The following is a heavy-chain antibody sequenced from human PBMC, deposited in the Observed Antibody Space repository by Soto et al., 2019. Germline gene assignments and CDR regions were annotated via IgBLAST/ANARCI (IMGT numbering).Heavy chain of an antibody. D-gene: IGHD3-3*01. CDR1: GFTFDDHV. CDR3: ARSWSGSSSGRVDV. J-gene: IGHJ6*02. CDR2: ISWDGYSI. Sequence: LRLSCVPSGFTFDDHVMHWVRQLPGKGLEWVGHISWDGYSIGYGGSVRGRFTISRDNAKNTLYLQMNSLRPEDTALYYCARSWSGSSSGRVDVWGQGTTGTV. V-gene: IGHV3-9*01.